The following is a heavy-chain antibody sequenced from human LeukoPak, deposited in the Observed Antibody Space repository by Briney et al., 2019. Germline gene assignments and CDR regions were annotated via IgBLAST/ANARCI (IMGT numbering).Heavy chain of an antibody. CDR3: ARVGSDWNDVRYNWFDP. D-gene: IGHD1-1*01. J-gene: IGHJ5*02. CDR2: IFQSGST. Sequence: SETLSLTCAVSGGSISSGDYSCSWIRQPPGKGLEWIGYIFQSGSTYYNPSLKSRVTISVDRTKNQFSLKLSSVTAADTAVYYCARVGSDWNDVRYNWFDPWGQGTLVTVSS. CDR1: GGSISSGDYS. V-gene: IGHV4-30-2*01.